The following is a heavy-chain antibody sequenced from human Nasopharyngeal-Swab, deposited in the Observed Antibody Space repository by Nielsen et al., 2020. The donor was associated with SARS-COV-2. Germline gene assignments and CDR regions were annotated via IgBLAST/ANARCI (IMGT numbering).Heavy chain of an antibody. CDR1: GITFSSYG. CDR2: ISYDGSNK. CDR3: AKGLGYGDTGCFDE. Sequence: GESLKISCAASGITFSSYGIHWVRQAPGQGLEWVAVISYDGSNKYYADSVKGRFTISRDNSMETLYLQMNSLRVEDTAVYYCAKGLGYGDTGCFDEWGQGTLVTASS. D-gene: IGHD4-17*01. V-gene: IGHV3-30-3*01. J-gene: IGHJ4*02.